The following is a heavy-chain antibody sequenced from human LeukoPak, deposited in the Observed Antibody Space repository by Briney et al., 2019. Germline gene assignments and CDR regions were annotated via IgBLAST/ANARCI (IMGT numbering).Heavy chain of an antibody. CDR3: ARDDMVTFHSSDY. J-gene: IGHJ4*02. V-gene: IGHV4-34*01. CDR2: INHSGST. Sequence: PSETLSLTCAVYGGSFSGYYWSWIRQPPGKGLEWIGEINHSGSTNYNPSLKSRVTISVDTSKNQFSLKLSSVTAADTAVYYCARDDMVTFHSSDYWGQGTLVTVPS. D-gene: IGHD5-18*01. CDR1: GGSFSGYY.